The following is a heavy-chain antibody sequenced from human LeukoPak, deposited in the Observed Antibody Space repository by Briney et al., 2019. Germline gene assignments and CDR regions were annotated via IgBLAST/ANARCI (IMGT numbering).Heavy chain of an antibody. D-gene: IGHD2-2*01. V-gene: IGHV3-15*07. CDR1: GFTFSNAW. J-gene: IGHJ4*02. Sequence: GGSLRLSCAASGFTFSNAWMNWVRQAPGKGLEWVGRIKSKTDGGTTDYAAPVKGRFTISRDDSKNTLYLQMNSLKTEDTAVYYCTTAKWGYCSSTSCYAPLDYWGQGTLVTVSS. CDR3: TTAKWGYCSSTSCYAPLDY. CDR2: IKSKTDGGTT.